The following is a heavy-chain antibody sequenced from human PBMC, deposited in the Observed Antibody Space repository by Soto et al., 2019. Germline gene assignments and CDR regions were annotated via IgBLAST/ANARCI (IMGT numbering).Heavy chain of an antibody. D-gene: IGHD3-3*01. Sequence: EVQLVESGGGLVQPGRSLRLSCAASGFTFDDYAMHWVRQAPGKGLEWVSGISWNSGSIGYADSVKGRFTISRDNAKNSLYLQMNSLRAEDTALYYCAKDSWSGPGIFGVVTNYFDYWGQGTLVTVSS. CDR1: GFTFDDYA. CDR3: AKDSWSGPGIFGVVTNYFDY. CDR2: ISWNSGSI. J-gene: IGHJ4*02. V-gene: IGHV3-9*01.